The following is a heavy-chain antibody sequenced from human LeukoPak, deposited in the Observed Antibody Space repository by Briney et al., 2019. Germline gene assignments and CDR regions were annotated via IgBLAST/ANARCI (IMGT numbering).Heavy chain of an antibody. D-gene: IGHD3-10*01. CDR1: GFTFSSYS. Sequence: LPGGSLRLSCAASGFTFSSYSMNWVRQAPGKGLEWVSSISSSSSSTIYYADSVKGRFTISRDNAKNSLYLQMNSLRDEDTAVYYCARDPRLWFGLQGDYGMDVWGQGTTVTVSS. CDR3: ARDPRLWFGLQGDYGMDV. CDR2: ISSSSSSTI. V-gene: IGHV3-48*02. J-gene: IGHJ6*02.